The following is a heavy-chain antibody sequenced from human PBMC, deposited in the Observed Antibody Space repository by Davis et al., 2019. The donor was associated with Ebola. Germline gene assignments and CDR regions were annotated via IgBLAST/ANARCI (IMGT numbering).Heavy chain of an antibody. V-gene: IGHV1-2*06. Sequence: ASVKVSCKASGYTFASYYMHWVRQAPGQGLEWMGRISPNNGDTYYAQKFQGRVTMTRDTSISTAYMELSSLRYDDTALYYCARDRGEYGSGSPIVLWGQGVLVTVSS. CDR2: ISPNNGDT. D-gene: IGHD3-10*01. CDR1: GYTFASYY. J-gene: IGHJ4*02. CDR3: ARDRGEYGSGSPIVL.